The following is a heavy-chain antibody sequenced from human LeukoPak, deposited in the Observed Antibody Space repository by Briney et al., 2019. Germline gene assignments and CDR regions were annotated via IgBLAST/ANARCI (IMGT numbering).Heavy chain of an antibody. Sequence: ASVKVSCKVSGYTLTELSMHWVRQASGKGLEWMGGFDPEDGETIYAQKFQGRVTMTEDTSTDTAYMELSSLRSEDTAVYYCATGWRELWYAFDIWGQGTMVTVSS. V-gene: IGHV1-24*01. CDR3: ATGWRELWYAFDI. J-gene: IGHJ3*02. CDR1: GYTLTELS. D-gene: IGHD5-18*01. CDR2: FDPEDGET.